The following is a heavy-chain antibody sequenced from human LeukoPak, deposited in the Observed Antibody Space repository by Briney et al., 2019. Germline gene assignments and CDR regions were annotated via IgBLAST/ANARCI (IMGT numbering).Heavy chain of an antibody. CDR2: IYSGGGT. CDR3: ATGGVGATSPLFIDY. J-gene: IGHJ4*02. Sequence: PGGALRLSCAASRFTVSSSYMNWVRHAPGKGLEWVSLIYSGGGTYYADSVKGRYTISRHNSKNTLYLQMNSLRAEDTGVYYCATGGVGATSPLFIDYWGQGTLVTVSS. D-gene: IGHD1-26*01. V-gene: IGHV3-66*01. CDR1: RFTVSSSY.